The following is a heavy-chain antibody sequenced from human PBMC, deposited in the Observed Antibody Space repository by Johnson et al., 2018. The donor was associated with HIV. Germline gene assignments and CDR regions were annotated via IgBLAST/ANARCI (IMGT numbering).Heavy chain of an antibody. D-gene: IGHD3-10*01. CDR2: ISYDGSSK. Sequence: QMLLVESGGGVVQPGRSLKLSCAASEFTFSNYAMHWVRQAPVKGLEWVAVISYDGSSKYYADSVKGRFTISRDNSKNTLNLQMNSLRPEDTAVYYCAKGMGLSIGELSDAFDIWGQGTMVTVSS. J-gene: IGHJ3*02. CDR3: AKGMGLSIGELSDAFDI. V-gene: IGHV3-30-3*01. CDR1: EFTFSNYA.